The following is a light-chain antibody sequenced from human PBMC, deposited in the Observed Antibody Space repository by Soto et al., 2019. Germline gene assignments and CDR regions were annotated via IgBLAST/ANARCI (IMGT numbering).Light chain of an antibody. J-gene: IGKJ3*01. CDR3: QQSYSIPFT. Sequence: DIQMTQSPSSLSASVGDRVTITCRASQSINSNLKWYQQKPGKAPNLLIFAASSLQGGVPSRFSGSGSGTDFTLTISSLQPEDFATYYCQQSYSIPFTFGPGTKAEIK. CDR1: QSINSN. CDR2: AAS. V-gene: IGKV1-39*01.